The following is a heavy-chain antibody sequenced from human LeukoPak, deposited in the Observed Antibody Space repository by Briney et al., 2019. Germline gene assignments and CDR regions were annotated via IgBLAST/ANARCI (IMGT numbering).Heavy chain of an antibody. CDR2: IYYSGST. Sequence: SETVSLTCTVSGGSISSSSYYWGWIRQPPGKGLEWIGSIYYSGSTYYNPSLKSRVTISVDTSKNQFSLKLSSVTTADTAVYYCARDVSSSWSDYWGQGTLVTVSS. CDR3: ARDVSSSWSDY. V-gene: IGHV4-39*07. J-gene: IGHJ4*02. D-gene: IGHD6-13*01. CDR1: GGSISSSSYY.